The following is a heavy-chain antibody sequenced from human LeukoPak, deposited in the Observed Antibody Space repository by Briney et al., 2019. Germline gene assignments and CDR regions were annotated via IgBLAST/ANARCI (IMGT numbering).Heavy chain of an antibody. Sequence: SETLSLTCTVSGGSISSYYWSWIRQPPGKGLEWIGYIYHSGSTNYNPSLKSRVTISVDTSKNQFSLKLSSVTAADTAVYYCARHVSGSYYYYYYYMDVWGKGTTVTISS. CDR2: IYHSGST. D-gene: IGHD3-10*01. V-gene: IGHV4-59*01. CDR3: ARHVSGSYYYYYYYMDV. CDR1: GGSISSYY. J-gene: IGHJ6*03.